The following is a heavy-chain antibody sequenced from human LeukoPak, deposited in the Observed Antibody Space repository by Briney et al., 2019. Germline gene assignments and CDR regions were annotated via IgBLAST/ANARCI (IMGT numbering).Heavy chain of an antibody. CDR1: GFTFSSYA. V-gene: IGHV3-23*01. CDR2: ISDRDAST. CDR3: AKDPSGDYYLAS. D-gene: IGHD4-17*01. Sequence: GGSLRLSCAASGFTFSSYAMSWVRQAPGKGLEWVSGISDRDASTYYADSVKGRFTISRDNSKNTLYLQMNSLTAEDTTVYYGAKDPSGDYYLASWAQGTWSPSPQ. J-gene: IGHJ4*02.